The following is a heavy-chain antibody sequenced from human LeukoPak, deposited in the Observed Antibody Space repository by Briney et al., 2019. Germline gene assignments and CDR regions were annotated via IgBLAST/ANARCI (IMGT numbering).Heavy chain of an antibody. J-gene: IGHJ4*02. CDR2: IFNSGNT. Sequence: PSETLSLTCTVSGGSISSSKYYWGWIRQPPGKGLEWIGTIFNSGNTHYNPSLKSRVTISVDTSKNQFSLRLSSVTAADTAMYYCARDHYDSSGYYGEWGQGTLVTVSS. V-gene: IGHV4-39*07. D-gene: IGHD3-22*01. CDR3: ARDHYDSSGYYGE. CDR1: GGSISSSKYY.